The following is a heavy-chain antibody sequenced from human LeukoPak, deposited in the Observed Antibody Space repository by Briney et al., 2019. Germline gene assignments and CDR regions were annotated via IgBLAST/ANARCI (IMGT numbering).Heavy chain of an antibody. Sequence: SVKVSCKASGGTFSSYAISWVRQAPGQGLEWMGGIILIFGTANYAQKFQGRVTITADESTSTAYMELSSLRSEDTAVYYCARGVHYYDSSGYLTYDYWGQGTLVTVSS. CDR3: ARGVHYYDSSGYLTYDY. V-gene: IGHV1-69*01. CDR2: IILIFGTA. J-gene: IGHJ4*02. CDR1: GGTFSSYA. D-gene: IGHD3-22*01.